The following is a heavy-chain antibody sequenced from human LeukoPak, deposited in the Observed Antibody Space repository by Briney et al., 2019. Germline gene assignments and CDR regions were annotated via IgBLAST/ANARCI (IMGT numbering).Heavy chain of an antibody. CDR2: IIPIFGTA. J-gene: IGHJ6*02. Sequence: SVKVSCKASGYTFTSYYMHWVRQAPGQGLEWMGGIIPIFGTANYAQKFQGRVTITADESTSTAYMELSSLRSEDTAVYYCATVYSNYPPQYYYYYYGMDVWGQGTTVTVSS. CDR1: GYTFTSYY. V-gene: IGHV1-69*13. D-gene: IGHD4-11*01. CDR3: ATVYSNYPPQYYYYYYGMDV.